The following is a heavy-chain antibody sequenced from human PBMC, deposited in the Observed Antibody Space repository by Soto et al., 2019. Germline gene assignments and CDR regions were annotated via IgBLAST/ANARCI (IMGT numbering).Heavy chain of an antibody. CDR2: IWYDGSNK. Sequence: PGGSLRLSCAAPGFTFSSYGMHWVRQAPGKGLEWVAVIWYDGSNKYYADSVKGRFTISRDNSKNTLYLQMNSLRAEDTAVYYCARERPSGYSYGRTDLDYWGQGTLVTVSS. CDR3: ARERPSGYSYGRTDLDY. J-gene: IGHJ4*02. V-gene: IGHV3-33*01. CDR1: GFTFSSYG. D-gene: IGHD5-18*01.